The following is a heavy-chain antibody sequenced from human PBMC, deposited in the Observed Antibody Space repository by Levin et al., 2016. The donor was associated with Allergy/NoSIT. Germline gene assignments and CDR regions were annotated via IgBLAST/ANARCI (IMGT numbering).Heavy chain of an antibody. CDR2: ISSSGSYT. CDR3: ARFIESQRRVPDY. J-gene: IGHJ4*02. Sequence: VRQMPGKGLEWVSYISSSGSYTNFADSVKGRFTISRDNAKNSLYLQMNSLRAEDTAVYYCARFIESQRRVPDYWGRGTLVTVSS. V-gene: IGHV3-11*06. D-gene: IGHD2-2*01.